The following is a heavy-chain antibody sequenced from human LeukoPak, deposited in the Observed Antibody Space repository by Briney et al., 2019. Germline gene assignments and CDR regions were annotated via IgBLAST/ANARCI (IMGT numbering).Heavy chain of an antibody. J-gene: IGHJ4*02. CDR2: INHSGST. CDR1: GGSFSGYY. Sequence: KPSETLSLTCAVYGGSFSGYYWSWIRLPPGKGLEWIGEINHSGSTNYNPSLKSRVTISVDTSKNQFSLKLSSVTAADTAVYYCASFGRITIFGVVIPHYFDYWGQGTLVTVSS. V-gene: IGHV4-34*01. CDR3: ASFGRITIFGVVIPHYFDY. D-gene: IGHD3-3*01.